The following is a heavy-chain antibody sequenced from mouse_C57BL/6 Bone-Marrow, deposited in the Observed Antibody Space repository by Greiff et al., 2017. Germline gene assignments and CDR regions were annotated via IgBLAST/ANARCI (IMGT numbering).Heavy chain of an antibody. Sequence: QVQLQQPGTELVKPGASVKLSCKASGYTFTSYWMHWVKQRPGQGLEWIGNINPRNGGTNYNEKFKSKATLTVDKSSSTAYMQLSSLTSEDSAVYYCARCSYYDGSSYDYAMDYWGQGTSVTVSS. CDR2: INPRNGGT. D-gene: IGHD1-1*01. CDR3: ARCSYYDGSSYDYAMDY. J-gene: IGHJ4*01. V-gene: IGHV1-53*01. CDR1: GYTFTSYW.